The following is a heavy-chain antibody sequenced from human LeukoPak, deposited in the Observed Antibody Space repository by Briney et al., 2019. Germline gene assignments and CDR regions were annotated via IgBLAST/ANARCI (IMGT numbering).Heavy chain of an antibody. J-gene: IGHJ3*02. CDR1: GYTFTSYD. Sequence: ASVKVSCKASGYTFTSYDINWVRQATGQGLEWMGWMNPNSGNTGYAQKFQGRVTITRNTSISTAYMELSSLRSEDTAVFYCAITAYSSGPIGAFDIWGQGTMVTVSS. V-gene: IGHV1-8*03. CDR2: MNPNSGNT. D-gene: IGHD6-19*01. CDR3: AITAYSSGPIGAFDI.